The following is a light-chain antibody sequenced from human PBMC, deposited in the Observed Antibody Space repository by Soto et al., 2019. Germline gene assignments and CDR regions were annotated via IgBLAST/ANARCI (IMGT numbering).Light chain of an antibody. J-gene: IGLJ2*01. CDR2: DNN. CDR1: SSNIGAGYD. CDR3: QSYDSSPRVV. Sequence: QSVLTQPPSVSGAPGQRVTISCSGSSSNIGAGYDVHWYQQLPGTAPKLLIYDNNNRPSGVPDRFSGSKSGTLASLAITGLQAEDEANYYCQSYDSSPRVVFGGGTKLTVL. V-gene: IGLV1-40*01.